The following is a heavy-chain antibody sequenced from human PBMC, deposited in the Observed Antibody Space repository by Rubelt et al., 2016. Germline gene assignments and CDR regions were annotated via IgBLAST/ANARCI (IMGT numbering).Heavy chain of an antibody. J-gene: IGHJ3*02. V-gene: IGHV4-34*01. D-gene: IGHD6-19*01. CDR1: GGSFSGYY. CDR2: INHSGST. Sequence: QVQLQQWGAGLLKPSETLSLTCAVYGGSFSGYYWSWIRQPPGKGLEWIGEINHSGSTNYNPSLKSRVTISGETSRTQFSLKLSSVTAADTAVYYWASGSSEWLMDAFDIWGQGTMVTVSS. CDR3: ASGSSEWLMDAFDI.